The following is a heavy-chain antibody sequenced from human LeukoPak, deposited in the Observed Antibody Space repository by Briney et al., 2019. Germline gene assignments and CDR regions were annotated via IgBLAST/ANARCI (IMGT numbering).Heavy chain of an antibody. Sequence: SETLSLTCTVSGGSISSYYWSWIRQPPGKGLEWIGYIYYSGSTNYNPSLKSRVTISVDTSKNQFSLKRSSVTAADTAVYYCAREVAALLSRAFDIWGQGTMVTVSS. J-gene: IGHJ3*02. CDR3: AREVAALLSRAFDI. V-gene: IGHV4-59*01. D-gene: IGHD6-13*01. CDR2: IYYSGST. CDR1: GGSISSYY.